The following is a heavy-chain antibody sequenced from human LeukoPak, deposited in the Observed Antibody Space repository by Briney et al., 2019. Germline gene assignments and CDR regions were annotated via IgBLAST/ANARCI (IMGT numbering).Heavy chain of an antibody. CDR2: ISYDGTNK. CDR3: ARDESPVGGTDY. V-gene: IGHV3-30-3*01. J-gene: IGHJ4*02. Sequence: GGSLRLSCAASGFTFSSYAMPWVRQAPGKGLEWVAIISYDGTNKYYADSVKGRFTISRDSSKNTVYLQMNSLTAEDTAVYYCARDESPVGGTDYWGQGTLVTVSS. D-gene: IGHD1-26*01. CDR1: GFTFSSYA.